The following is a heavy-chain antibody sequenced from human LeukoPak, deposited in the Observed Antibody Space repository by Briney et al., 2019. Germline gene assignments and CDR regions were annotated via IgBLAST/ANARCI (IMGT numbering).Heavy chain of an antibody. CDR2: ISNSGGST. D-gene: IGHD3-10*01. CDR3: AKRASGSGTSLYYFDY. J-gene: IGHJ4*02. Sequence: PGGSLRLSCAASGFTLSDYWVHWVRQAPGKGLEWVSVISNSGGSTFYADSVKGRFTISRDNSKNTLYLQMNSLRAEDTAVYYCAKRASGSGTSLYYFDYWGQGTLVTVSS. CDR1: GFTLSDYW. V-gene: IGHV3-23*01.